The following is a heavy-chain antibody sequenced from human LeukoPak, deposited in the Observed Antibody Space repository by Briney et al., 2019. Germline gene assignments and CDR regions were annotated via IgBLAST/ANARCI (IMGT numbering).Heavy chain of an antibody. V-gene: IGHV1-2*02. CDR1: GYTFTGYY. CDR3: ARDILVDDAFDI. J-gene: IGHJ3*02. D-gene: IGHD2-8*02. Sequence: ASVKVSCKASGYTFTGYYMHWVRQAPGQGLEWMGWINPNSGGTNFAETFQGRVSMTRDTSIGTAYMELSRRRSDDTAVYYCARDILVDDAFDIWGQGTMVTVSS. CDR2: INPNSGGT.